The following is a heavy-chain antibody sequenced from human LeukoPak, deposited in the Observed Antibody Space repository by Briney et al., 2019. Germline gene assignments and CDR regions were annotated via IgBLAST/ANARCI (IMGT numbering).Heavy chain of an antibody. CDR3: ARSYYGSGSLAKY. Sequence: PGGSLRLSCAASGFTFSSYGMHWVRQAPGKGLERVEVIWYDGSNKYYADSVKGRFTISRDNSKNTLYLQLNSLRAEDTAVYYCARSYYGSGSLAKYWGQGTLVTVSS. CDR2: IWYDGSNK. D-gene: IGHD3-10*01. V-gene: IGHV3-33*01. CDR1: GFTFSSYG. J-gene: IGHJ4*02.